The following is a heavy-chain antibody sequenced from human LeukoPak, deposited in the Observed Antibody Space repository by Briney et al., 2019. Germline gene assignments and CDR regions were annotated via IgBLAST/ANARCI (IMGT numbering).Heavy chain of an antibody. CDR1: RFTFSSYW. Sequence: GGSLRLSCAASRFTFSSYWMSWVRQAPGKGLEWVAYIKQDGSEQSYVDSVKGRFTISRDNAKTSLYLQMNSLRAEDTAVYYCARDPRYYSDLYYFDYWGQGTLVTVSS. CDR2: IKQDGSEQ. V-gene: IGHV3-7*01. J-gene: IGHJ4*02. CDR3: ARDPRYYSDLYYFDY. D-gene: IGHD3-22*01.